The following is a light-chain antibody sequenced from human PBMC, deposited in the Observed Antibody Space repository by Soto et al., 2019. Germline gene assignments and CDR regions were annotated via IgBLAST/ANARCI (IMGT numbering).Light chain of an antibody. CDR2: DAS. CDR3: QQSFSTPPT. V-gene: IGKV1-5*01. J-gene: IGKJ1*01. Sequence: DIQMTQSPSTLSASVGDRVTITCRASRSVSTSLAWYQKKPGKAPKLLIFDASSLESGVPSRFSGSGSGTDFTLTISSLQPEDFAIYYCQQSFSTPPTFGQGTKVDIK. CDR1: RSVSTS.